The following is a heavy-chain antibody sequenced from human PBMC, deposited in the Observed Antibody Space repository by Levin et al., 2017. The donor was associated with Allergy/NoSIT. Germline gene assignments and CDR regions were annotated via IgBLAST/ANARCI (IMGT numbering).Heavy chain of an antibody. D-gene: IGHD5-12*01. CDR1: GFTVSSNY. Sequence: LSLTCAASGFTVSSNYMSWVRQAPGKGLEWVSVIYSGGSTYYADSVKGRFTISRDNSKNTLYLQMNSLRAEDTAVYYCARGGYSGCDYWGQGTLVTVSS. CDR3: ARGGYSGCDY. J-gene: IGHJ4*02. V-gene: IGHV3-53*01. CDR2: IYSGGST.